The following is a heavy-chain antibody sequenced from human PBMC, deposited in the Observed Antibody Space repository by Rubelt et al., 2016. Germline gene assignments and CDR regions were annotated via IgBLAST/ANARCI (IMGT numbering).Heavy chain of an antibody. V-gene: IGHV3-74*01. CDR3: AVRYGDYEEGSDAFDI. Sequence: VQLVESGGGVVQPGRSLRLSCAASGFTFSNYWMHWVRQVPGKGLMWVSRINTDGSSTTYADSVKGRFTISRDNAKNTVYLQMNSLRGEDTAVYYCAVRYGDYEEGSDAFDIWGQGTTVTVSS. CDR2: INTDGSST. D-gene: IGHD4-17*01. CDR1: GFTFSNYW. J-gene: IGHJ3*02.